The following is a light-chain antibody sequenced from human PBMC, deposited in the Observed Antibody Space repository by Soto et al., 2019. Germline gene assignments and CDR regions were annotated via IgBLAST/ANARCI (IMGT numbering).Light chain of an antibody. V-gene: IGKV1-33*01. CDR1: QDTGTF. CDR3: QQVHSAPYT. Sequence: DIQMTQSPSPLSASVGDRVTISCQASQDTGTFLNWYQHTSGKAPRLLIYDAAHLETGVSSRFSGSGSGTHFTLTISSLQPEDVATYYCQQVHSAPYTLGQGTKLEMK. CDR2: DAA. J-gene: IGKJ2*01.